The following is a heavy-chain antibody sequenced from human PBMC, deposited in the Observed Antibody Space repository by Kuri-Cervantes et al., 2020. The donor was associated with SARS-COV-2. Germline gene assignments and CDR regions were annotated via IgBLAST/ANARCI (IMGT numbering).Heavy chain of an antibody. CDR3: AREAYNYYYDSSGYLLGGAFDI. Sequence: GESLKISCAASRFTFNNYAMSWVRQAPGKGLEWVSGISGSGDNTYYADSVKGRFTISRDNSKNTLYLQMNSLRAEDTAVYYCAREAYNYYYDSSGYLLGGAFDIWGQGTMVTVSS. V-gene: IGHV3-23*01. CDR2: ISGSGDNT. J-gene: IGHJ3*02. CDR1: RFTFNNYA. D-gene: IGHD3-22*01.